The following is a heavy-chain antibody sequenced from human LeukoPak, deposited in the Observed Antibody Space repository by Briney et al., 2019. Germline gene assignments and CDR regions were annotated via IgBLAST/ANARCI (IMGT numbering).Heavy chain of an antibody. Sequence: ASVKVSCKASGYTFTSYGISWVRQAPGQGLEWMGWISAYNGNTNYAQKLQGRVTMTTDTSTSTAYMELRSLRSDDTAVYYCARGTISYYDFWSGYYTDYYYYYYMDVWGKGTTVTVSS. J-gene: IGHJ6*03. CDR2: ISAYNGNT. CDR3: ARGTISYYDFWSGYYTDYYYYYYMDV. V-gene: IGHV1-18*01. CDR1: GYTFTSYG. D-gene: IGHD3-3*01.